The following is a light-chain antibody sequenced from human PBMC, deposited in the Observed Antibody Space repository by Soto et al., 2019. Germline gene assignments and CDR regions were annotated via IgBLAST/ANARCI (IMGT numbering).Light chain of an antibody. Sequence: EIVMTQSPATLSVSPGERATLACRASQSFSSNLAWYQQKPCQAPSLLIYGAYTRAAGVPARFSGSGSGTEFTLTITSLQSEDIALYYCQQYNNWSPITFGQGTRLEIK. CDR3: QQYNNWSPIT. J-gene: IGKJ5*01. CDR2: GAY. CDR1: QSFSSN. V-gene: IGKV3-15*01.